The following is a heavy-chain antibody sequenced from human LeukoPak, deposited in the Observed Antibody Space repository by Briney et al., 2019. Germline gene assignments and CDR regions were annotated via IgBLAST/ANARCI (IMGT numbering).Heavy chain of an antibody. J-gene: IGHJ4*02. CDR1: GFTFSSYG. CDR2: ISGSGGNT. Sequence: PGRSLRLSCAASGFTFSSYGIHWVRQAPGKGLDWVSAISGSGGNTYYADSVKGRFTISRDNSKNTLYLQMNSLRAEDTAVYYCAKDQCSANPQYYFEYLGQGTLVTVSS. CDR3: AKDQCSANPQYYFEY. V-gene: IGHV3-23*01. D-gene: IGHD4/OR15-4a*01.